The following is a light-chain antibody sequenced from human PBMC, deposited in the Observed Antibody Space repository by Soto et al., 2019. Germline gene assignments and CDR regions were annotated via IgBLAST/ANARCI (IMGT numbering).Light chain of an antibody. J-gene: IGKJ3*01. CDR1: QSLLHGSGYNY. Sequence: DIVMTQSPLSLPVTPGEPASISCRSSQSLLHGSGYNYLDWYLQKPGQSPQLLIQLGSMRASGVPDRFTGSGSGTDFTLKFIRVEAQDGSVYYCMQVLQTPITFGPGTKVEI. CDR3: MQVLQTPIT. CDR2: LGS. V-gene: IGKV2-28*01.